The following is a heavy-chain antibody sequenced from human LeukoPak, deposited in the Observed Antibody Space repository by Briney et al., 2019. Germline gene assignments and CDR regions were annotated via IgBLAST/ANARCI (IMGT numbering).Heavy chain of an antibody. D-gene: IGHD2-2*01. CDR1: GYTFTGYY. J-gene: IGHJ3*02. CDR2: INPNSGGT. CDR3: ARGCSSTSCYGRYAFDI. Sequence: GASVKVSCKASGYTFTGYYMHWVRQAPGQGLEWMGWINPNSGGTNYAQKFQGRVTMTRDTSISTAYMELSRLRSDDTAVYYCARGCSSTSCYGRYAFDIWGQGTMVTVSS. V-gene: IGHV1-2*02.